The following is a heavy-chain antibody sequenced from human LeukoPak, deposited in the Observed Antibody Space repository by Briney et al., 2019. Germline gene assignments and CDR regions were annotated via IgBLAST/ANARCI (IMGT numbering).Heavy chain of an antibody. V-gene: IGHV3-23*01. J-gene: IGHJ4*02. D-gene: IGHD3-22*01. Sequence: GGSLRLSCVASGFTFSSYAMSWVRQAPGKGLEWVSDISGSGGSISYADSVKGRFTISRDNSKNTLYLQMNSLRAEDTAVYYCAKLFAYYYDGSSWFWGQGTLVTVSS. CDR3: AKLFAYYYDGSSWF. CDR2: ISGSGGSI. CDR1: GFTFSSYA.